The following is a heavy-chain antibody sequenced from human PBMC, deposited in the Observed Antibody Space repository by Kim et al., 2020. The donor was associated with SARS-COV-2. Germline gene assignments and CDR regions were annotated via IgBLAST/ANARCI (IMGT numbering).Heavy chain of an antibody. CDR1: GFTFDDYA. D-gene: IGHD3-22*01. Sequence: GGSLRLSCAASGFTFDDYAMHWVRQAPGKGLEWVSGISWNSGSIGYADSVKGRFTISRDNAKNSLYLQMNSLRAEDTALYYCAKDDSSGYYLYAFDIWGQGTMVTVSS. V-gene: IGHV3-9*01. J-gene: IGHJ3*02. CDR2: ISWNSGSI. CDR3: AKDDSSGYYLYAFDI.